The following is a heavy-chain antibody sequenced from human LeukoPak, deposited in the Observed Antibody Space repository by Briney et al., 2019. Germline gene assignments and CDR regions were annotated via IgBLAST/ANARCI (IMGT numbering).Heavy chain of an antibody. CDR1: GGSISSSSYY. Sequence: KSSETLSLTCTVSGGSISSSSYYWGWIRQPPGKGLEWIGSIYYSGSTYYNPSLKSRFTISVETTKNQFSLKLSSGTAADTAVYYCATRAHGSGIRFRYSDLWGRGTLVTVSS. J-gene: IGHJ2*01. V-gene: IGHV4-39*07. CDR3: ATRAHGSGIRFRYSDL. D-gene: IGHD3-10*01. CDR2: IYYSGST.